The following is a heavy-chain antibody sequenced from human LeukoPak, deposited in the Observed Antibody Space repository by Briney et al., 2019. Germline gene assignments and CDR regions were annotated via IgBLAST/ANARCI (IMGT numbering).Heavy chain of an antibody. D-gene: IGHD1-26*01. CDR1: GFTFSDST. Sequence: QLGGSLRLSCAASGFTFSDSTMHWVRQGSGKGLEWVGRIRTKPKSYATEYAASVKGRFTISRDDSKNVANLQMNSLKTEDTAVYYCTRGGYSGNYYGIDYWGQGTLVTVSS. V-gene: IGHV3-73*01. CDR3: TRGGYSGNYYGIDY. CDR2: IRTKPKSYAT. J-gene: IGHJ4*02.